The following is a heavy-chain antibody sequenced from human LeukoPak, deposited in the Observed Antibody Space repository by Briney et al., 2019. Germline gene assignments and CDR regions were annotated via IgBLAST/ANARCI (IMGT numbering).Heavy chain of an antibody. CDR2: IYHSGST. D-gene: IGHD1-1*01. Sequence: SETLSLTCAVYGGSFSGYYWSWIRQPPGKGLEWIGYIYHSGSTYYNPSHKSRVTISVDRSKNQFSLKLSSVTAADTAVYYCARATYLGWFDPWGQGTLVTVSS. CDR1: GGSFSGYY. V-gene: IGHV4-30-2*01. CDR3: ARATYLGWFDP. J-gene: IGHJ5*02.